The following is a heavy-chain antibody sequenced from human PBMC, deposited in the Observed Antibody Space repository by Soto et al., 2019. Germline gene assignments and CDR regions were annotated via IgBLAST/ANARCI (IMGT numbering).Heavy chain of an antibody. V-gene: IGHV3-30*18. J-gene: IGHJ4*02. CDR3: AKETYYYGSGSPDFDY. CDR2: LSYDGSNK. CDR1: GFTFSSYG. Sequence: QVQLVESGGGVVQPGRSLRLSCAASGFTFSSYGMHWVRQAPGKGLEWVAVLSYDGSNKYYADSVKGRFTISRDNSKNTLYLQMNSLRAEDTAVYYCAKETYYYGSGSPDFDYWGQGTLVTVSS. D-gene: IGHD3-10*01.